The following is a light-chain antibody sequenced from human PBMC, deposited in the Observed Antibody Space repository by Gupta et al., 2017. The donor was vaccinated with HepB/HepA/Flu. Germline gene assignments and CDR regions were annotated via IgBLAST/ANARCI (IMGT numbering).Light chain of an antibody. Sequence: LVLTQSPATLSLSPGEIATLSCRASQSVSSYLAWYQQKPGQAPRLLIYDASNRATGIPARFSGSGSGTELTLIISSLEPEDFAVYYCLEGSKWPPTFGGGTKVEIK. J-gene: IGKJ4*01. CDR2: DAS. V-gene: IGKV3-11*01. CDR1: QSVSSY. CDR3: LEGSKWPPT.